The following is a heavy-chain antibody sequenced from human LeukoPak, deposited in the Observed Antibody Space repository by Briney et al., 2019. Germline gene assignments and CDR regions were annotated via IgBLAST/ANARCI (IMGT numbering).Heavy chain of an antibody. V-gene: IGHV1-2*02. CDR1: GYTFTGYY. D-gene: IGHD2-2*02. Sequence: ASVKVSCKASGYTFTGYYMHWARQAPGQGLEWMGWINPNSGGTNYAQKFQGRVTMTRDTSISTAYMELSRLRSDDTAVYYCAIWGYCSSTSCYRTGAFDIWGQGTMVTVSS. J-gene: IGHJ3*02. CDR3: AIWGYCSSTSCYRTGAFDI. CDR2: INPNSGGT.